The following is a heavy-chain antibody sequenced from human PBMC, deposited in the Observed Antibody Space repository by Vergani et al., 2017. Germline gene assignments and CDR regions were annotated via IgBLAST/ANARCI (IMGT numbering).Heavy chain of an antibody. CDR1: GFSFGDYA. CDR2: IRNKAYGGTT. CDR3: XRGRGYSFGYSDY. Sequence: EVQLVESGGGLVPPGRSLRLSCAASGFSFGDYAMTWVRQAPGKGLEWVAFIRNKAYGGTTEYAASVEGRFTISRDDSKRLAYLQLSGLKTEDTAVYFCXRGRGYSFGYSDYWGQGTLVTVSS. J-gene: IGHJ4*02. D-gene: IGHD5-18*01. V-gene: IGHV3-49*04.